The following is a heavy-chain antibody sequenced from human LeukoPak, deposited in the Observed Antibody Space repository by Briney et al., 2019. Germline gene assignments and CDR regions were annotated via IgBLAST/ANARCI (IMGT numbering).Heavy chain of an antibody. CDR3: ARGGSGYSYGYDY. D-gene: IGHD5-18*01. CDR1: GFTFSTYW. V-gene: IGHV3-74*01. Sequence: GGSLRLSCAAPGFTFSTYWMHWVRQAPGKGLVWVSRINSDGSITTYADSVKGRFTISRDNAKNTLYLQMNSLRAEDTAVYYCARGGSGYSYGYDYWGQGTLVTVSS. J-gene: IGHJ4*02. CDR2: INSDGSIT.